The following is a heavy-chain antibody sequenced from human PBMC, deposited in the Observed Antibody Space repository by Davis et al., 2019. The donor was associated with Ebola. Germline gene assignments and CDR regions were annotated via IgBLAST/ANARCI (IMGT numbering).Heavy chain of an antibody. D-gene: IGHD2-8*01. V-gene: IGHV3-53*05. J-gene: IGHJ4*02. CDR2: IYRGGPT. CDR1: GFTVSSNH. Sequence: GESLKISCAASGFTVSSNHMSWVRQAPGKGLEWVSVIYRGGPTHYGDSVKGRFTISRDNSKNTLYLQMNSLRPEDTAVYYCAKAFMYGGDYWGQGTLVTVSS. CDR3: AKAFMYGGDY.